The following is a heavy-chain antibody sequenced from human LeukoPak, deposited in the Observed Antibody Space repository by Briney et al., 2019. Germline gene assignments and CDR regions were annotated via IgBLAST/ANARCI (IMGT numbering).Heavy chain of an antibody. CDR3: ASVFVSRLIERWSVGGAFAI. Sequence: SETLSLTCAVYGGSFSGYYWSWIRQPPGKWLEWIGEINHSGSTNYNPSLKSRVTISIDTSKKQFSLNLRSVTAADTAVYYCASVFVSRLIERWSVGGAFAIWGQGTVVTVSS. CDR1: GGSFSGYY. D-gene: IGHD4-23*01. V-gene: IGHV4-34*01. CDR2: INHSGST. J-gene: IGHJ3*02.